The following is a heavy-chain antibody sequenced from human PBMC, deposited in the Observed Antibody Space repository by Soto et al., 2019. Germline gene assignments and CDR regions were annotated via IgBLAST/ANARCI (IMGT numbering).Heavy chain of an antibody. V-gene: IGHV4-59*01. J-gene: IGHJ4*02. CDR1: GDSISNFY. Sequence: PSETLSLTCTVSGDSISNFYWSWIRQPPGKGLEWIGYFSYSGITKYNPSPKSRVTISADTSKNQFSLKLTSATAADTAVYYCVSGYDIYFMFWGQGTLVTVSS. CDR3: VSGYDIYFMF. CDR2: FSYSGIT. D-gene: IGHD5-12*01.